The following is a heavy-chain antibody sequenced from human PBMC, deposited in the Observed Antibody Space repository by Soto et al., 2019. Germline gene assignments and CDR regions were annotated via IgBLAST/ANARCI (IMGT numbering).Heavy chain of an antibody. CDR3: GTRGGGGGY. Sequence: EVQLVESGGGLIQPGGSLRLSCAVSGFTVSNNYMSWVRQAPGKGLEGVSVIYSGGYTAYGDSVKGRFTISRDNSKNKIYFQMNSRGAHDTAVFYGGTRGGGGGYWGQGTLVTVSS. D-gene: IGHD3-10*01. CDR2: IYSGGYT. CDR1: GFTVSNNY. J-gene: IGHJ4*02. V-gene: IGHV3-53*01.